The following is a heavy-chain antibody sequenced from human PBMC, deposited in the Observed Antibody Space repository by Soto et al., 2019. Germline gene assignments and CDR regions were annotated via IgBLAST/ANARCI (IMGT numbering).Heavy chain of an antibody. CDR3: ARGRVRRDGYNWNWYFDL. CDR2: IIPIFGTA. D-gene: IGHD5-12*01. J-gene: IGHJ2*01. V-gene: IGHV1-69*06. Sequence: QVQLVQSGAEVKKPGSSVNVSCKASGGTFSSYAISWVRQAPGQGLEWMGGIIPIFGTANYAQKFQGRVTITADKSTSTAYMELSSLRSEDTAVYYCARGRVRRDGYNWNWYFDLWGRGTLVTVSS. CDR1: GGTFSSYA.